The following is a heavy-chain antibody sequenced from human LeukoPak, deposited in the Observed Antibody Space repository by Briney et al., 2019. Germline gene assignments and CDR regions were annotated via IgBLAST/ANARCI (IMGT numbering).Heavy chain of an antibody. CDR3: ARASSSWYDAFDI. CDR2: ISSSSSYI. V-gene: IGHV3-21*01. J-gene: IGHJ3*02. Sequence: GESLRLSCAASGFTFSSYSMNWVRQAPGKGLEWVSSISSSSSYIYYADSVKGRFTISRDNAKNSLYLQMNSLRAEDTAVYYCARASSSWYDAFDIWGQGTMVTVSS. CDR1: GFTFSSYS. D-gene: IGHD6-13*01.